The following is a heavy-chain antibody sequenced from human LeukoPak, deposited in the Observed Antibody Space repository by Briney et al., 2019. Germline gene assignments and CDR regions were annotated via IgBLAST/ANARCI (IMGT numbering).Heavy chain of an antibody. CDR1: GFNFDRYT. J-gene: IGHJ4*02. Sequence: GGSLRLSCATSGFNFDRYTIHWVRQAPGKGLEWVSLAGWAGGTTFYSDSVKGRFTISRDNSKNTLYLQMNSLRAEDTAVYYCAKDFGHYYDFWSGYMGNWGQGTLVTVSS. CDR3: AKDFGHYYDFWSGYMGN. CDR2: AGWAGGTT. D-gene: IGHD3-3*01. V-gene: IGHV3-43*01.